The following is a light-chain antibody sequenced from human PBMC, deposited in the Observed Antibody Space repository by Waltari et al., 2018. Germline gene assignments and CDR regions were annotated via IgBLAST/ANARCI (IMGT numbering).Light chain of an antibody. J-gene: IGKJ2*01. CDR2: GAS. CDR3: QQYGSSIMYT. Sequence: VLTQSPGTLSLSPGETATLSCRASQPITKRYFAWYQQKPGQAPRLLIYGASSRAAGLPDRLSGSGSGTDFPLTISRLEPEDFAVYFCQQYGSSIMYTFGQGTKLEIK. V-gene: IGKV3-20*01. CDR1: QPITKRY.